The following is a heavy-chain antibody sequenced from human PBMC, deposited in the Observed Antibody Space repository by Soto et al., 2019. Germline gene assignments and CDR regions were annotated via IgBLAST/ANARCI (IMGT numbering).Heavy chain of an antibody. CDR3: ARVERGTATTVVDAFDI. CDR1: GGFVSSGSYY. J-gene: IGHJ3*02. CDR2: MSHSGGT. V-gene: IGHV4-34*01. D-gene: IGHD1-1*01. Sequence: QVQLQQWGAGLLKPSETLSLTCAVYGGFVSSGSYYWSWIRQPPGKGLEWIGEMSHSGGTHFNASLKSQVPVSVDTSKNQFSLKMRSVTAADTALYYCARVERGTATTVVDAFDIWGPGTMVTVSS.